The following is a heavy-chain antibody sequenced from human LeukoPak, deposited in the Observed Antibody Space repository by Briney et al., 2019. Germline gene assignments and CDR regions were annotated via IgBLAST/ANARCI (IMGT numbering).Heavy chain of an antibody. V-gene: IGHV3-30-3*01. CDR2: IAFDGSNA. CDR1: GFTFSSYA. Sequence: GGSLRLSCVASGFTFSSYAMHWVRQAPGKGLEWVAVIAFDGSNALYADSVKGRFTISRDISKSTLYLEMNSLKAEDSAIYYCSRGRYGDCSRSGYYYGMDVWGQGTTVTVSS. CDR3: SRGRYGDCSRSGYYYGMDV. D-gene: IGHD4-17*01. J-gene: IGHJ6*02.